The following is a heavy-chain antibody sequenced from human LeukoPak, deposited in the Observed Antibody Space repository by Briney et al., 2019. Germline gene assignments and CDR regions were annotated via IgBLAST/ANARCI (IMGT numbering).Heavy chain of an antibody. Sequence: PSETLSLTCTVSGGSISSYYWSWIRQPPGKGLEWIVYIYNRGSNTNYNPSLKSRVTISVDMSKNQFSLKLRSVTAADTAVYFCARDRPGIAVAGDAFDIWGRGTMVTVSS. CDR3: ARDRPGIAVAGDAFDI. CDR1: GGSISSYY. J-gene: IGHJ3*02. CDR2: IYNRGSNT. V-gene: IGHV4-59*01. D-gene: IGHD6-19*01.